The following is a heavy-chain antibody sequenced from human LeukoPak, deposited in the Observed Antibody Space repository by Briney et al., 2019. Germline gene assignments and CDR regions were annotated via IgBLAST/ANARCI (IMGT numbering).Heavy chain of an antibody. CDR3: ARDYRYSSGWYYFDY. J-gene: IGHJ4*02. Sequence: GGSLRLSCAASGFTVSSNYMSWVRQAPGKGLEWVSVIYSCGSTYYADSVKGRFTISRDNAKNSLYLQMNSLRAEDTAVYYCARDYRYSSGWYYFDYWGQGTLVTVSS. CDR2: IYSCGST. D-gene: IGHD6-19*01. CDR1: GFTVSSNY. V-gene: IGHV3-66*01.